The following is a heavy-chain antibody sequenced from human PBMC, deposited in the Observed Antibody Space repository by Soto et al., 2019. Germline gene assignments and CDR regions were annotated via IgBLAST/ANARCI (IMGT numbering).Heavy chain of an antibody. D-gene: IGHD4-4*01. CDR3: AVGGNYLSMDV. Sequence: QVQLVQSGAEVKKPGASVKVSCKASGYTFTSYYMHWVRLAPGQGLEWMGIINPDGGGTSYAQQFQGRVIMTRDTSRSTVYMEMSSLGSGDTAVYYCAVGGNYLSMDVWGQGTTVTVSS. CDR1: GYTFTSYY. V-gene: IGHV1-46*01. J-gene: IGHJ6*02. CDR2: INPDGGGT.